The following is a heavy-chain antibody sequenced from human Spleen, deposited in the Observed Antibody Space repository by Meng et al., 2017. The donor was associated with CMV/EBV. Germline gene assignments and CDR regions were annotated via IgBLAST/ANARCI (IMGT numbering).Heavy chain of an antibody. Sequence: GGSLRLSCAASGFTFSSHWMTWVRQAPGKGLEWVANINQDGSQKNYVGSVKGRFTISRDNAKNSLFLQMKSLRAEDTAVYYCARVAAAGRGMDVWGPGTTVTVSS. V-gene: IGHV3-7*04. J-gene: IGHJ6*02. CDR1: GFTFSSHW. D-gene: IGHD6-13*01. CDR3: ARVAAAGRGMDV. CDR2: INQDGSQK.